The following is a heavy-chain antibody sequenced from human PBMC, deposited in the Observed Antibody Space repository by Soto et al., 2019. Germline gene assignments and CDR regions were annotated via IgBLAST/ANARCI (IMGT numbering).Heavy chain of an antibody. CDR2: INPNSGGT. D-gene: IGHD4-17*01. V-gene: IGHV1-2*04. Sequence: QVQLVQSGAEVKKPGASVKVSCKASGYTFTGYYMHWVRQAPGQGLEWMGWINPNSGGTNYAQKFQGWVTMTRDTSISTDYMELSRLRSDDTAVYYRARSAVTQYHFDYWGQGSLVTVSS. J-gene: IGHJ4*02. CDR3: ARSAVTQYHFDY. CDR1: GYTFTGYY.